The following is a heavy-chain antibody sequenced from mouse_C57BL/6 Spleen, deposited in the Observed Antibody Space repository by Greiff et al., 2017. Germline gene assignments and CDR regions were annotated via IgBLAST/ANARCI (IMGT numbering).Heavy chain of an antibody. CDR1: GYAFSSSW. V-gene: IGHV1-82*01. CDR2: IYPGDGDT. Sequence: QVTLKVSGPELVKPGASVKISCKASGYAFSSSWMNWVKQRPGKGLEWIGRIYPGDGDTNYNGKFKGKATLTADKSSSTAYMQLSSLTSEDSAVYFCARSLTAQATWFAYWGQGTLVTVSA. D-gene: IGHD3-2*02. J-gene: IGHJ3*01. CDR3: ARSLTAQATWFAY.